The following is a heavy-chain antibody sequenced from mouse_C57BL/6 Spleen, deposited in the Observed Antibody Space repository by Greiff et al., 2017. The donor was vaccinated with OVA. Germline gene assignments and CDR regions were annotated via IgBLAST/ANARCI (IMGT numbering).Heavy chain of an antibody. J-gene: IGHJ2*01. CDR1: GYTFTDYE. V-gene: IGHV1-15*01. Sequence: QVQLPQSGAELVRPGASVTLSCKASGYTFTDYEMHWVKQTPVHGLEWIGALDPETGGTAYNQTFKGKAILTAAKSSRTASMELRSLTSEDSAVYYWTRCIPHFDYWGKGTTLTVSS. CDR3: TRCIPHFDY. CDR2: LDPETGGT.